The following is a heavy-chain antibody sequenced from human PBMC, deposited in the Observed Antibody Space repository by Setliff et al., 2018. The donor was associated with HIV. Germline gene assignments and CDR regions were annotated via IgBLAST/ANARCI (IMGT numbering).Heavy chain of an antibody. V-gene: IGHV1-18*01. D-gene: IGHD3-22*01. J-gene: IGHJ6*03. CDR3: ARISTYYYDSSGYFRADYYYYYMDV. CDR1: GYTFTSYG. Sequence: ASVKVSCKASGYTFTSYGISWVRQAPGQGLEWMGWISAYNGNTNYAQKLQGRVTMTTDTSTSTAYMELRSLRSDDTAVYYCARISTYYYDSSGYFRADYYYYYMDVWGKGTTVTV. CDR2: ISAYNGNT.